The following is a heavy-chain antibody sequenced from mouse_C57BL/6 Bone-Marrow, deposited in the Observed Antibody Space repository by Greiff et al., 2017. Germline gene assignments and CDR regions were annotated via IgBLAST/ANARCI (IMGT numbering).Heavy chain of an antibody. CDR2: ILPGSGST. J-gene: IGHJ4*01. CDR3: ARGGIYYGSYYYAMDY. D-gene: IGHD2-2*01. V-gene: IGHV1-9*01. Sequence: QVQLQQSGAELMKPGASVKLSCKATGYTFTGYWIEWVKQRPGHGLEWIGEILPGSGSTNYNEKFKGKATFTADTSSNTASMQLSSLTTEDSAIYYCARGGIYYGSYYYAMDYWGQGTSVTVSS. CDR1: GYTFTGYW.